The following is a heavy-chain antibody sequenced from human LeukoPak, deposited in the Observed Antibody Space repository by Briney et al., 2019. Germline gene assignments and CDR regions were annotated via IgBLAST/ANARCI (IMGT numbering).Heavy chain of an antibody. CDR3: AKSGGYGLIDY. J-gene: IGHJ4*02. CDR1: GASVSGSPYY. CDR2: IYSSGST. D-gene: IGHD1-26*01. V-gene: IGHV4-39*01. Sequence: PSETLSLTCTVSGASVSGSPYYWGWIRQPPGKGLEWIGSIYSSGSTYYNASLQSRVTISIETSKNQISLRLNSVTAADTAIYYCAKSGGYGLIDYWGQGTLVTVSS.